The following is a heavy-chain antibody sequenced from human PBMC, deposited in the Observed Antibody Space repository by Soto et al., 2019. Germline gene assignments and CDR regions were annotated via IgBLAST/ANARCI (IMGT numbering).Heavy chain of an antibody. CDR2: INHSGST. J-gene: IGHJ4*02. V-gene: IGHV4-34*01. Sequence: QVQLQQWGAGLLKPSETLSLTCAVYGGSFSGYYWSWIRQPPGKGLEWIGEINHSGSTNYNPSLKSRVTISVDTSKNQFSLKLSSVTAADTAVYYCASRIAMVRGVRGADSWGQGTLVTVSS. D-gene: IGHD3-10*01. CDR3: ASRIAMVRGVRGADS. CDR1: GGSFSGYY.